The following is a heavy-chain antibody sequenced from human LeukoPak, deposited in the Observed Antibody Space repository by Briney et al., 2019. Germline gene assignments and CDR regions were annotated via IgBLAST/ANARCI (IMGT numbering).Heavy chain of an antibody. Sequence: GGSLRVSCAASGFTFSSYGMHWVRQAPGKGLEWVAVTSYDGSIKKYADSVKDRFTISRDNSKNTLYLQMNSLRVEDTAVYYCAKDTCKEGGDCSRHFDYWGQGTLVTVSS. V-gene: IGHV3-30*18. J-gene: IGHJ4*02. D-gene: IGHD2-21*02. CDR2: TSYDGSIK. CDR3: AKDTCKEGGDCSRHFDY. CDR1: GFTFSSYG.